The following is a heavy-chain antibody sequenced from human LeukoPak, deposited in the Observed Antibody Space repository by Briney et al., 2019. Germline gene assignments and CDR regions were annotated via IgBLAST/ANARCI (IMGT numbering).Heavy chain of an antibody. CDR2: IYYSGST. J-gene: IGHJ6*03. V-gene: IGHV4-59*01. CDR3: ARDSYGSALGSYYYYMDV. CDR1: GGSISSYY. Sequence: SETLSLTCTVSGGSISSYYWSWIRQPPGKGLEWIGYIYYSGSTNYNPSLKSRVTISVDTSKNQFSLKLSSVTAADTAVYYCARDSYGSALGSYYYYMDVWGKGTTVTISS. D-gene: IGHD3-10*01.